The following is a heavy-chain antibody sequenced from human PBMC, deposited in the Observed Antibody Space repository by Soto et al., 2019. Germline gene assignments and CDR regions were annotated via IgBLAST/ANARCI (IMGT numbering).Heavy chain of an antibody. D-gene: IGHD6-13*01. CDR1: GGSISSSSYY. Sequence: QLQLQESGPGLVKPSETLSLTCTVSGGSISSSSYYWGWIRQPPGKGLEWIGSIYYSGSTYYNPSLKSRVTISVDTSKNQFSLKLSSVTAADTAVYYCARPDSSWYYFDYWGQGTLVTVSS. V-gene: IGHV4-39*01. CDR3: ARPDSSWYYFDY. CDR2: IYYSGST. J-gene: IGHJ4*02.